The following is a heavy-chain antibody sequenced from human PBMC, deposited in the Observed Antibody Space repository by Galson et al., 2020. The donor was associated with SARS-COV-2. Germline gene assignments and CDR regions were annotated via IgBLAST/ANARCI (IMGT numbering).Heavy chain of an antibody. V-gene: IGHV4-39*07. Sequence: SETLSLTCTVSGGSISSSSYYWGWIRQPPGKGLEWIGSIYHSGSTYYNPSLKSRVTISVDTSKNQFSLKLSSVTAADTAVYYCVGWNYGVFAYWGQGTLVTVSS. CDR3: VGWNYGVFAY. CDR2: IYHSGST. D-gene: IGHD1-7*01. CDR1: GGSISSSSYY. J-gene: IGHJ4*02.